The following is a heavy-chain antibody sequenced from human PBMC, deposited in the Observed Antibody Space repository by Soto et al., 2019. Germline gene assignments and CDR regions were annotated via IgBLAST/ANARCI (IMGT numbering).Heavy chain of an antibody. V-gene: IGHV4-34*01. CDR3: ARDRGRRDSSGIPNGLDL. D-gene: IGHD3-22*01. Sequence: PSETLSLTCAVHGGTFSCFYWSWFRQSPGKGLEWIGEINHSGSTNYDPSRKSRATISVNTTRYLYTLNLSSVAAAVTAVYYCARDRGRRDSSGIPNGLDLWGQGTLVTVSS. CDR1: GGTFSCFY. CDR2: INHSGST. J-gene: IGHJ5*02.